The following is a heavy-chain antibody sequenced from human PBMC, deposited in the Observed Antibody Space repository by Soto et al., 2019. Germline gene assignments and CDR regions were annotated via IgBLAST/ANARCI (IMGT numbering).Heavy chain of an antibody. D-gene: IGHD1-7*01. J-gene: IGHJ5*02. CDR3: ASTGDNWNYWFDP. CDR2: ISSSSSAI. CDR1: GFTFSSYE. V-gene: IGHV3-48*03. Sequence: EVQLVESGGGLAQPGGSLRLSCAASGFTFSSYEMSWVRQAPGKGLEWVSYISSSSSAIYYADSVKGRFTISRDNAKNSLYLQMSSLRAEDTAVYYCASTGDNWNYWFDPWGQGTLVTVSS.